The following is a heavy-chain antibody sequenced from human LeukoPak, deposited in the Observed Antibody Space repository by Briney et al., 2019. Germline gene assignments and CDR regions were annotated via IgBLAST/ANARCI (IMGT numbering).Heavy chain of an antibody. CDR2: EGSAGGT. CDR3: ASRTWTGEGYYAFDI. J-gene: IGHJ3*02. CDR1: GFTFTNHA. V-gene: IGHV3-23*01. Sequence: PGGSLRLSCAASGFTFTNHAVSWVRQAPGKGLEWVSAEGSAGGTYYADSVRGRFTISRDNYENTLSLQMTSLRVEDTAVYYCASRTWTGEGYYAFDIWGQGTMVTVSS. D-gene: IGHD3/OR15-3a*01.